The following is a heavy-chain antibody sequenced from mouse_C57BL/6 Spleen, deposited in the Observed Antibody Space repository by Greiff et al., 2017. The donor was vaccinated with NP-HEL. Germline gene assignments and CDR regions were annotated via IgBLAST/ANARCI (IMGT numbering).Heavy chain of an antibody. V-gene: IGHV1-80*01. CDR1: GYAFSSYW. D-gene: IGHD1-1*01. Sequence: VQLQQSGAELVKPGASVKISCKASGYAFSSYWMNWVKQRPGKGLEWIGQIYPGDGDTNYNGKFKGKATLTADKSSSTAYMQRSSLTSEDSAVYFCARKYYYGSPYAMDYWGQGTSVTVSS. CDR3: ARKYYYGSPYAMDY. J-gene: IGHJ4*01. CDR2: IYPGDGDT.